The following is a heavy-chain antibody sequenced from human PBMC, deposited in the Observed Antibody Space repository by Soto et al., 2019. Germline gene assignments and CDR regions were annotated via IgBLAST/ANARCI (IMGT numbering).Heavy chain of an antibody. V-gene: IGHV1-69*13. CDR2: IIPIFGTA. CDR3: ARGQAGWNWFDP. J-gene: IGHJ5*02. Sequence: GASVKVSCKASGGTFSSYAISWVRQAPGQGLELMGGIIPIFGTANYAQKFQGRVTITADESTSTAYMELSSLRSEDTAVYYCARGQAGWNWFDPWGQGTLVTVYS. CDR1: GGTFSSYA.